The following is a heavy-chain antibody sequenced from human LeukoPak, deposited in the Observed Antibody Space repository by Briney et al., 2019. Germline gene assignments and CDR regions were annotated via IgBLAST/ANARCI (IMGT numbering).Heavy chain of an antibody. Sequence: GGSLRLSCAVSGFTFSSYAMHWVRQAPGKGLEWVAVISYDGSNKYYADSVKGRFTISRDNSKNTLYLQMNSLRAEDTAVYYCARSQLRFLEGNRYYMDVWGKGTTVTVSS. D-gene: IGHD3-3*01. V-gene: IGHV3-30*14. CDR1: GFTFSSYA. CDR2: ISYDGSNK. CDR3: ARSQLRFLEGNRYYMDV. J-gene: IGHJ6*03.